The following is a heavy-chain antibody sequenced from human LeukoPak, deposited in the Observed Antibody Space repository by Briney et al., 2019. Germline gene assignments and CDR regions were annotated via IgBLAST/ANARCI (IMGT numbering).Heavy chain of an antibody. Sequence: SQTLSLTCTVSGGSIRTSGNYWSWIRHHPGKGLEWMGCIYYSGTAYDSPSLKSRLTVSVDTSKNQFFLDLTSVTAADTAVYYCARLVYGNGWQIDYWGRGTLVTVSS. J-gene: IGHJ4*02. CDR2: IYYSGTA. V-gene: IGHV4-31*03. D-gene: IGHD2-8*01. CDR3: ARLVYGNGWQIDY. CDR1: GGSIRTSGNY.